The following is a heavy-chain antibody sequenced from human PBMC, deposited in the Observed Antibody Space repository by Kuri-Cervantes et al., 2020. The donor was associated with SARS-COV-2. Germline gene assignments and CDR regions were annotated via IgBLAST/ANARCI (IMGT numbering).Heavy chain of an antibody. CDR2: INPNSGGT. J-gene: IGHJ4*02. CDR1: GGTFSSYA. V-gene: IGHV1-2*04. D-gene: IGHD1-26*01. Sequence: ASVKVSCKASGGTFSSYAISWVRQAPGQGLEWMGWINPNSGGTNYAQKFQGWVTMTRDTSISTAYMELSRLRSDDTAMYYCAKGKAGILYYYIDYWGQGTLVTVSS. CDR3: AKGKAGILYYYIDY.